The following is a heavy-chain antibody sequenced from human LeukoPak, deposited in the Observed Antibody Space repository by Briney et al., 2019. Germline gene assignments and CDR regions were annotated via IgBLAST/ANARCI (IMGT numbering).Heavy chain of an antibody. V-gene: IGHV1-69*05. CDR2: IIPIFGTA. Sequence: ASVKVSRKASGGTFSSYAISWVRQAPGQGLEWMGGIIPIFGTANYAQKFQGRVTITTDESTSTAYMELSSLRSGDTAVYYCARVPRITGTGPPRRFDYWGQGTLVTVSS. J-gene: IGHJ4*02. CDR3: ARVPRITGTGPPRRFDY. CDR1: GGTFSSYA. D-gene: IGHD1-20*01.